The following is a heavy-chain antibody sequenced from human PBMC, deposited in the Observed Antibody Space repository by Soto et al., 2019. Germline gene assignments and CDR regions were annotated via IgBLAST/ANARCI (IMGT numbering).Heavy chain of an antibody. D-gene: IGHD3-3*01. CDR2: ISAYNGNA. CDR3: ARDGTYYDLWSGSPYQVRPLV. J-gene: IGHJ6*04. Sequence: GASVKVSCKASGYTFTSYGISWVRQAPGQGLEWMGWISAYNGNANYAQKLQGRVTMTTDTSTSTAYMELRSLRSDDTAVYYCARDGTYYDLWSGSPYQVRPLVWGKGTTVTVSS. V-gene: IGHV1-18*01. CDR1: GYTFTSYG.